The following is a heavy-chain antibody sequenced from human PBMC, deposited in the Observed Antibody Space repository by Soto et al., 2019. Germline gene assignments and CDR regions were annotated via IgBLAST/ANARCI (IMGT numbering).Heavy chain of an antibody. V-gene: IGHV1-3*01. CDR2: INAGNGNT. CDR1: GYTFTSYA. CDR3: ASTTYYYDSSGYYPGAFDI. Sequence: GASVKVSCKASGYTFTSYAMHWVPQAPGQRLEWMGWINAGNGNTKYSQKFQGRVTITRDTSASTAYMELSSLRSEDTAVYYCASTTYYYDSSGYYPGAFDIWGQGTMVTVSS. J-gene: IGHJ3*02. D-gene: IGHD3-22*01.